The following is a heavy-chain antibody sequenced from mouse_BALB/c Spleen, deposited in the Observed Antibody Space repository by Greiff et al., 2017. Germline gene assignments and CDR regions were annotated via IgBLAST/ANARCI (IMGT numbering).Heavy chain of an antibody. Sequence: QVQLKESGAELVRPGTSVKVSCKASGYAFTNYLIEWVKQRPGQGLEWIGVINPGSGGTNYNEKFKGKATLTADKSSSTAYMQLSSLTSDDSAVYFCARGYYGSRYGYWGQGTTLTVSS. CDR1: GYAFTNYL. D-gene: IGHD1-1*01. CDR2: INPGSGGT. CDR3: ARGYYGSRYGY. J-gene: IGHJ2*01. V-gene: IGHV1-54*01.